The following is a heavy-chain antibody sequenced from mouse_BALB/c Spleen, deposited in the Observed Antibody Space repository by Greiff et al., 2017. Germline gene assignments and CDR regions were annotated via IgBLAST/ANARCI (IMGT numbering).Heavy chain of an antibody. CDR2: INPSTGYT. J-gene: IGHJ3*01. D-gene: IGHD2-1*01. CDR1: GYTFTSYW. CDR3: ASGNYWFAY. V-gene: IGHV1-7*01. Sequence: VQLQQSVAELAKPGASVKMSCKASGYTFTSYWMHWVKQRPGQGLEWIGYINPSTGYTEYNQKFKDKATLTADKSSSTAYMQLSSLTSEDSAVYYCASGNYWFAYWGQGTLVTVSA.